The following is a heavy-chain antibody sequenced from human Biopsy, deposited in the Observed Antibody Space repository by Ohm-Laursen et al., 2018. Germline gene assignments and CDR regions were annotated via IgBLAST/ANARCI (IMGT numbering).Heavy chain of an antibody. J-gene: IGHJ4*02. Sequence: SLRLSCAASGSTFGDYYMSWIRQAPGKGLEWLSYISGSGVTKMYADSVKGRFTVSRDNAKNSLYLEMNNLTVEDTAVYYLATDGAGSYNENWGQGTLVSVSS. V-gene: IGHV3-11*01. CDR2: ISGSGVTK. D-gene: IGHD3-10*01. CDR1: GSTFGDYY. CDR3: ATDGAGSYNEN.